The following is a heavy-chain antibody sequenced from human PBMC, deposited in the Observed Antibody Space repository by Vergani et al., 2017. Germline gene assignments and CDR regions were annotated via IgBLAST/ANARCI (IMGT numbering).Heavy chain of an antibody. Sequence: EVQLLESGGDLVQPGGSLRLSCAASGFTFNHYAMNWVRQAPGKGLEWVSGISGSGGSTYYAGSVKGRFTISRDSSKNTLYLQMNSLSAGDTAVYYCAKIVGAWAYSIWGRGTLVTVSS. CDR3: AKIVGAWAYSI. J-gene: IGHJ4*02. V-gene: IGHV3-23*01. CDR1: GFTFNHYA. CDR2: ISGSGGST. D-gene: IGHD1-26*01.